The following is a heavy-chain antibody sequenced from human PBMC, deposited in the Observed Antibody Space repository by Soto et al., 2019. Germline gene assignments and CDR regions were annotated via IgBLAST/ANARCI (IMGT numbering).Heavy chain of an antibody. CDR3: ATNYGSGYRAFDF. CDR1: GDTFSFYT. D-gene: IGHD3-10*01. J-gene: IGHJ4*02. CDR2: INPILSMS. Sequence: QVQLVQSGAEVKKPGSSVKVSCKASGDTFSFYTINWVRQAAGLGLEWLGRINPILSMSNYAQYFQGRVTITADKSTSTAYMELSSLRSEDTAMYYCATNYGSGYRAFDFWGQGALVTVSS. V-gene: IGHV1-69*02.